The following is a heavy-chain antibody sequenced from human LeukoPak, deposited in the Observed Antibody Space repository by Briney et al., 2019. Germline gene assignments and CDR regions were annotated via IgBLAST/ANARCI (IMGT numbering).Heavy chain of an antibody. D-gene: IGHD3-10*01. CDR2: INHSGST. V-gene: IGHV4-34*01. J-gene: IGHJ2*01. CDR1: GGSFSGYY. CDR3: ARRWRWFGELLSDWYFDL. Sequence: SETLSLTCAVYGGSFSGYYWSWIRQPPGKGLEWIGEINHSGSTNYNPSLKSRVTISVDPSKNQFSLKLSSVTAADTAVYYCARRWRWFGELLSDWYFDLWGRGTLATVSS.